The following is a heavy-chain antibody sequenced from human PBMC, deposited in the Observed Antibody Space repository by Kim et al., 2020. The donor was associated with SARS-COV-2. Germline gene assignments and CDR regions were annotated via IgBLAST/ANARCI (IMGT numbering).Heavy chain of an antibody. V-gene: IGHV1-69*06. D-gene: IGHD2-2*01. J-gene: IGHJ4*02. CDR3: ARVRDCSSTSCQPTSHFDY. CDR2: IIPIFGTA. Sequence: SVKVSCKASGGTFSSYAISWVRQAPGQGLEWMGGIIPIFGTANYAQKFQGRVTITADKSTSTAYMELSSLRSEDTAVYYCARVRDCSSTSCQPTSHFDYWGQGTLVTVSS. CDR1: GGTFSSYA.